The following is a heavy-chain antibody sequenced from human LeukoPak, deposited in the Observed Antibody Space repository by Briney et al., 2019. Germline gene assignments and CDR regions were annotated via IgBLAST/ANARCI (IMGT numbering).Heavy chain of an antibody. CDR2: IYPYDSDT. D-gene: IGHD1-20*01. Sequence: GESLKISCKGSRDSFTNYWIGWVRQMPGKGLEWMGLIYPYDSDTRYSPSFQGQVTISVDKSISTAYLQWSSLKASDTAMYYCARRKSVTGTTPLDYWGQGTLVTVSS. J-gene: IGHJ4*02. V-gene: IGHV5-51*01. CDR3: ARRKSVTGTTPLDY. CDR1: RDSFTNYW.